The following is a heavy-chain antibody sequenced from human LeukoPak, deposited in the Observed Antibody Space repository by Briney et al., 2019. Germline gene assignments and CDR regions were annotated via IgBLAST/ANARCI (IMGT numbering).Heavy chain of an antibody. CDR3: ARDLRYYYGSGSYTYYYGMDV. D-gene: IGHD3-10*01. J-gene: IGHJ6*02. CDR2: IYHSGST. Sequence: SQTLSLTCAVSGGSISSGGYSWSWLRQPPGXGLXWIGYIYHSGSTYYNPSLKSRVTISVDRSKNQFSLKLSSVTAADTAVYYCARDLRYYYGSGSYTYYYGMDVWGQGTTVTVSS. V-gene: IGHV4-30-2*01. CDR1: GGSISSGGYS.